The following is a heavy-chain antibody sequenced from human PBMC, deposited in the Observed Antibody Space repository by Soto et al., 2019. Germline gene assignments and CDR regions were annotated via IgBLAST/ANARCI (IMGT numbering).Heavy chain of an antibody. CDR3: ARDPTYFYDSSGYYDF. V-gene: IGHV3-74*01. CDR2: IDSDGSTT. Sequence: GGSLRLSCAASGFTFSNYWMHWVRQAPGKGPVWLSRIDSDGSTTSYADSVKGRFTISRDNAKNTLYLQMNSLRAEDTAVYYCARDPTYFYDSSGYYDFWGQGTLVTVS. D-gene: IGHD3-22*01. CDR1: GFTFSNYW. J-gene: IGHJ4*02.